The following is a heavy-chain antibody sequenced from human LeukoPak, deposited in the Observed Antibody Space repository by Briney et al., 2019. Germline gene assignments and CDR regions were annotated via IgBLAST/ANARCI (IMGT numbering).Heavy chain of an antibody. V-gene: IGHV3-21*01. J-gene: IGHJ4*02. Sequence: GGSLRLSCAASGFTFSSYSMNWVRQAPGKGLEWVSSISSSSSYIYYADSVKGRFTISRDNAKNSLYLQMNSLRADDTAVYYCARGHLHYYGSGRPPGWGQGTLVTVSS. CDR3: ARGHLHYYGSGRPPG. CDR2: ISSSSSYI. CDR1: GFTFSSYS. D-gene: IGHD3-10*01.